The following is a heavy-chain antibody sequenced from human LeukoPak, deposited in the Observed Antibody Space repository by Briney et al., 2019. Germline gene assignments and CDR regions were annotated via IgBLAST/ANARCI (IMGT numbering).Heavy chain of an antibody. CDR1: GFTFSSYA. CDR2: ISYDGSNK. CDR3: VKGRDGYGDY. V-gene: IGHV3-30*04. J-gene: IGHJ4*02. Sequence: GGSLRLSCAASGFTFSSYAMHWVRQAPGKGLEWVAFISYDGSNKYYADSVKGRFTISRDNSKNTLYLQMNSLRGDDTAVYYCVKGRDGYGDYWGQGTLVAVSS. D-gene: IGHD5-24*01.